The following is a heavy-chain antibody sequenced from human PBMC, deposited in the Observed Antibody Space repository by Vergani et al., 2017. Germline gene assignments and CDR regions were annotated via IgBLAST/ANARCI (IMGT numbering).Heavy chain of an antibody. CDR2: ISYDGNNK. V-gene: IGHV3-30*04. CDR1: GLSFSSYA. Sequence: QVQLVESGGGVVQPGRSLRLSCAASGLSFSSYAMHWVRQAPGKGLEWVAVISYDGNNKYYADSVQGRFTISRDNSKNTLYLKMNSLRAEDTAVYYCARGRYGYNSPGGEYFQHWGQGTLVTVSS. CDR3: ARGRYGYNSPGGEYFQH. J-gene: IGHJ1*01. D-gene: IGHD4-23*01.